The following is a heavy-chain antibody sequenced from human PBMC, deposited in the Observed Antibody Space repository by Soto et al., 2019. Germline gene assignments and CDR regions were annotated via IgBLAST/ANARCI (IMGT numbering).Heavy chain of an antibody. CDR3: ARRERAADAAWWYDP. CDR2: ISYSGGS. J-gene: IGHJ5*02. D-gene: IGHD6-13*01. V-gene: IGHV4-59*01. Sequence: SETLSLTCNVSRASITPYYWTWIRQPPGKGLELIGHISYSGGSKYRPSFRSRVSMSIDTSKSQVSLKLSSVTAADTAVYYCARRERAADAAWWYDPWGQGTLVTV. CDR1: RASITPYY.